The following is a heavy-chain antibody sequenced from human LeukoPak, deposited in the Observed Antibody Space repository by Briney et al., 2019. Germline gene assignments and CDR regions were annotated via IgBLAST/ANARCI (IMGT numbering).Heavy chain of an antibody. V-gene: IGHV3-74*01. CDR1: GFTFSSYW. J-gene: IGHJ4*02. D-gene: IGHD3-22*01. CDR3: ARVVYYYDSSGYYFDY. CDR2: INSDGSST. Sequence: PGGSLRLSCAASGFTFSSYWMHWVRQAPGKGLVWVSRINSDGSSTSYADSVKGRFTISRDNAKNTLYLQMNSLRAEDTAVYYCARVVYYYDSSGYYFDYRGQGTLVTVSS.